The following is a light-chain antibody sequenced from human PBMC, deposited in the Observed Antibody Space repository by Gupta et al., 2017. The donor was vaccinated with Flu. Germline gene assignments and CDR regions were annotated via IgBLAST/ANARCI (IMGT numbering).Light chain of an antibody. CDR3: LQNDGTPLLT. J-gene: IGKJ3*01. Sequence: SSLSASVGDRVTITCRASQSISNYLTWYQKKPGEAPKLLVYRASSLQSGVPSRFSGSGSGTDFTLTISSLQPEDCASYFCLQNDGTPLLTFGPGTKVDIK. CDR2: RAS. CDR1: QSISNY. V-gene: IGKV1-39*01.